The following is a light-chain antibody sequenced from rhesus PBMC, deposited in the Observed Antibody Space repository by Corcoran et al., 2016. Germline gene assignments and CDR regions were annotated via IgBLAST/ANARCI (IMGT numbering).Light chain of an antibody. CDR2: EVS. CDR1: SSDIGGYNR. Sequence: QAAPTQSPSVSGSPGQSVTISCTGTSSDIGGYNRVSWYQQHPGKAPKLMIYEVSKRPSGVSDRFSGSKSGNTASLTISGLQAEDGSDYYFSSYAGYNIYIFGGGTRLTVL. J-gene: IGLJ1*01. V-gene: IGLV2S4*01. CDR3: SSYAGYNIYI.